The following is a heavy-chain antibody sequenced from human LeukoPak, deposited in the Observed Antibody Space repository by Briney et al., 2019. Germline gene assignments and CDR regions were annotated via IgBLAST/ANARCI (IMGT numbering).Heavy chain of an antibody. CDR2: ISYSGST. Sequence: SETLSLTCTVSGGSMNSHYWSWIRQPPGKGLEWIGYISYSGSTYYNPSLKSRVTISVDTSKNQFSLKLSSVTAADTAVYYCARHEFRTTRDSWGQGTLVTVSS. J-gene: IGHJ4*02. D-gene: IGHD1-1*01. CDR1: GGSMNSHY. CDR3: ARHEFRTTRDS. V-gene: IGHV4-59*08.